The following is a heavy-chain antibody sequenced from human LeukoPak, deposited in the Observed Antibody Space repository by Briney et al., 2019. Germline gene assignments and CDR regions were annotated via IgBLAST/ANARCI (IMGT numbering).Heavy chain of an antibody. D-gene: IGHD2-2*01. J-gene: IGHJ4*02. CDR3: ARDPPLGYCSSTSCPHLDY. Sequence: MAGGSLRLSCAASGFTFSSYSMNWVRQAPGKGLEWVSSISSSSSFIYYADSVKGRFTISRDNAKNSLYPQMNSLRAEDTAVYYCARDPPLGYCSSTSCPHLDYWGQGTLVTVSS. CDR2: ISSSSSFI. V-gene: IGHV3-21*01. CDR1: GFTFSSYS.